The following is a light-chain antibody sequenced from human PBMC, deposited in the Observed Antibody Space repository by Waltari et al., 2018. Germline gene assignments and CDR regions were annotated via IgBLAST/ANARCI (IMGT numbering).Light chain of an antibody. J-gene: IGKJ4*01. CDR3: QQSNSVPLT. CDR1: QSISTF. Sequence: DIQMTQSPSYLSASVGDRVTITCRASQSISTFLNWYQQKPGKVPRLLIYSASSLQNGVPPRFSGSGSGTDFTLTISNLQPEDFATYYCQQSNSVPLTFGGGTKVEIK. CDR2: SAS. V-gene: IGKV1-39*01.